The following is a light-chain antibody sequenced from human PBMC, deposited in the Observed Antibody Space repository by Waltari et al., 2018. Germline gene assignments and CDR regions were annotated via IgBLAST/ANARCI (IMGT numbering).Light chain of an antibody. V-gene: IGKV3-15*01. J-gene: IGKJ5*01. Sequence: ETVMTQSPATLSVSPGESATLSCRASQSVSSNLAWYQQKPGQAPRLLIYGASTRATGIPARFSGSGSGTEFTLTISSLQSEDFAVYYCQQYNNWPITFGQGTRLEIK. CDR3: QQYNNWPIT. CDR1: QSVSSN. CDR2: GAS.